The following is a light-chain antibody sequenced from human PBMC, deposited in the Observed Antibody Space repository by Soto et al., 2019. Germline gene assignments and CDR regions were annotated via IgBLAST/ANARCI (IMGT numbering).Light chain of an antibody. CDR1: QSISNY. V-gene: IGKV1-39*01. J-gene: IGKJ1*01. CDR3: QQTYSTPET. CDR2: AAS. Sequence: DIQMTQSPSSLSASVGDRVTITCRASQSISNYLNWSQQKPGKAPNLLIYAASSLQSGVPSRFSGSGSGTDFTLTISSLQPEDFATYYCQQTYSTPETFGQGTKVEIK.